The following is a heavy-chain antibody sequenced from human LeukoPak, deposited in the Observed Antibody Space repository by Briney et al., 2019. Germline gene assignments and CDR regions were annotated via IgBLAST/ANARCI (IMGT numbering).Heavy chain of an antibody. D-gene: IGHD3-3*01. CDR2: IYTSGST. J-gene: IGHJ4*02. CDR3: ARAGGPRYDFWSGDVFDY. Sequence: SETLSLTCTVSSGSISSGSYYWSWIRQPAGKGLEWIGRIYTSGSTNYNPSLKSRVTISVDTSKNQFSLKLSSVTAADTAVYYCARAGGPRYDFWSGDVFDYWGQGTLVTVSS. CDR1: SGSISSGSYY. V-gene: IGHV4-61*02.